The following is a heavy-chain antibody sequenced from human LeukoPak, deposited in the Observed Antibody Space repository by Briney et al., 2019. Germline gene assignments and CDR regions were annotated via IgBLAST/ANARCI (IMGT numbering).Heavy chain of an antibody. Sequence: GGSLRLSCAASGFTFSTFAMNWVRQAPGKGLEWVSVITDSGGKTYYADSVKGRFIISRDNSQNTLYLQMNSLRVEDTAVYHCANRAWLDSWGQGTLVTVSS. CDR3: ANRAWLDS. J-gene: IGHJ4*02. CDR2: ITDSGGKT. CDR1: GFTFSTFA. V-gene: IGHV3-23*01. D-gene: IGHD5-12*01.